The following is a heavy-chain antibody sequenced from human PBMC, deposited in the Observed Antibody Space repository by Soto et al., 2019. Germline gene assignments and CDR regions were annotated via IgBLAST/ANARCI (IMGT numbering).Heavy chain of an antibody. CDR3: TTDRGISSGQYYDIF. Sequence: EVQLVESGGGLVKPGGSLRLSCAASGFTFSNAWMNWVRRAPGKGLEWVGRIKSKTDGGTTDYAAPVKGRFTISRDDSKNTLYLQMNSLKTEDTAVYYCTTDRGISSGQYYDIFGGQGTLVTVSS. D-gene: IGHD3-9*01. CDR1: GFTFSNAW. V-gene: IGHV3-15*07. CDR2: IKSKTDGGTT. J-gene: IGHJ4*02.